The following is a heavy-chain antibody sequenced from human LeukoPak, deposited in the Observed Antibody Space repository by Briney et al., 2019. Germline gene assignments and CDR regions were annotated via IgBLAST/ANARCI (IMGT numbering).Heavy chain of an antibody. V-gene: IGHV3-21*01. J-gene: IGHJ4*02. CDR3: ARDYRHSTYSSSWYGG. D-gene: IGHD6-13*01. Sequence: KPGGSLRLSRAASGFTFSSYSMNWVRQAPGKGLEWVSSISSSSSYIYYADSVKGRFTISRDNAKNSLYLQMNSLRAEDTAVYYCARDYRHSTYSSSWYGGWGQGTLVTVSS. CDR1: GFTFSSYS. CDR2: ISSSSSYI.